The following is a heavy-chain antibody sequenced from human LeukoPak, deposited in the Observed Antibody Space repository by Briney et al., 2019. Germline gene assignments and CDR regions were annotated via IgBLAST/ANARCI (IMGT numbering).Heavy chain of an antibody. J-gene: IGHJ4*02. CDR2: IIPILGIA. CDR3: ARDTPLEGFDY. D-gene: IGHD1-1*01. CDR1: GGTFSSYA. Sequence: PLASVKVPCKASGGTFSSYAISWVRQAPGQGLEWMGRIIPILGIANYAQKFQGRVTITADKSTSTAYMELSSLRSEDTAVYYCARDTPLEGFDYWGQGTLVTVSS. V-gene: IGHV1-69*04.